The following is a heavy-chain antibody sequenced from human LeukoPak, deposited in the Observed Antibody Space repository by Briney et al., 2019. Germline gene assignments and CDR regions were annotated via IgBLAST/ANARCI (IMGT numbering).Heavy chain of an antibody. J-gene: IGHJ5*02. V-gene: IGHV1-69*13. D-gene: IGHD1-26*01. Sequence: SVKVSCKASGYTFTSYGISWVRQAPGQGLERMGGIIPIFGTANYAQKFQGRVTITADESTSTAYMELSSLRSEDTAVYYCASSGGSYGWFDPWGQGTLVTVSS. CDR1: GYTFTSYG. CDR2: IIPIFGTA. CDR3: ASSGGSYGWFDP.